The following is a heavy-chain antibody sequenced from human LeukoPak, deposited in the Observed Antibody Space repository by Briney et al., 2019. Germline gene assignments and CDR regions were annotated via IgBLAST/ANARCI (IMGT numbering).Heavy chain of an antibody. CDR3: AKPARVGAVDY. CDR2: ISGSSGNT. V-gene: IGHV3-23*01. J-gene: IGHJ4*02. D-gene: IGHD6-13*01. CDR1: GSTFSSYA. Sequence: GGSLRLSCVVSGSTFSSYAMSWVRQAPGKGLEWVSAISGSSGNTHYADSVKGRFTISRDNSKNTLYLQMNSLRAEDTAIYYCAKPARVGAVDYWGQGTLVTVSS.